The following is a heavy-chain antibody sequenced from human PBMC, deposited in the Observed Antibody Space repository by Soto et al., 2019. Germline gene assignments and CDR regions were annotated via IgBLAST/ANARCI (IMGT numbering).Heavy chain of an antibody. J-gene: IGHJ5*01. CDR3: LRGWFGHQEHWFDF. D-gene: IGHD3-16*01. Sequence: QVQLQQSGPGLVKPSQTLSLTCAISGDSVSSNTVTWNWIRQSPSRGPEWLGRTYYRSNWYDHYAEPMQRIITVNQGTSKDQCSLPLNSVTIADTVVYSCLRGWFGHQEHWFDFWGQGTLVTVSS. CDR2: TYYRSNWYD. V-gene: IGHV6-1*01. CDR1: GDSVSSNTVT.